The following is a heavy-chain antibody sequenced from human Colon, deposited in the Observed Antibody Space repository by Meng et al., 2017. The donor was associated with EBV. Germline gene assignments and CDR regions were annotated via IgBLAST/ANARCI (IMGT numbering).Heavy chain of an antibody. CDR1: GGSISSGGYY. CDR2: IYYSGST. Sequence: QGQLQESGPGLVNPSQTLSLTCTVSGGSISSGGYYWSWIRQHPGKGLEWIGYIYYSGSTYYNPSLKSRVTISIDTSKNQFSLKLSSVTAADTAVYYCARGPSRWLQFSFDYWGQGTLVTVSS. J-gene: IGHJ4*02. V-gene: IGHV4-31*03. CDR3: ARGPSRWLQFSFDY. D-gene: IGHD5-24*01.